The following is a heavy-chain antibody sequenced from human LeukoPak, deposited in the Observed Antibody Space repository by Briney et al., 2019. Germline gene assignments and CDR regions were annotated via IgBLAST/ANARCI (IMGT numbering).Heavy chain of an antibody. Sequence: ASVKVSCKASGYTFTGYYMHWVRQAPGQGLEWMGWINPYSGGTIYAQKFQGRVTMTRDTSISTAYMELSRLRSDDTAVYYCASIGSSAYIPFDYWGQGTLVTVSS. J-gene: IGHJ4*02. D-gene: IGHD3-22*01. V-gene: IGHV1-2*02. CDR2: INPYSGGT. CDR1: GYTFTGYY. CDR3: ASIGSSAYIPFDY.